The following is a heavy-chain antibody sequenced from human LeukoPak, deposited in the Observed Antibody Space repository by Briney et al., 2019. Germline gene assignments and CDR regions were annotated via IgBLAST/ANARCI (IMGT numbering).Heavy chain of an antibody. V-gene: IGHV3-15*01. D-gene: IGHD3-16*01. Sequence: GESLRLSCAVSGFCFVNAWMSWVRQSPGKGLEWVGRIRPKSEGGITDYAAPMNARSTISRDDSKDMKYVRMDTMETEDIGVYFCTRLRSRASPYQNWFDPWGPGTLVTVSS. CDR1: GFCFVNAW. J-gene: IGHJ5*02. CDR2: IRPKSEGGIT. CDR3: TRLRSRASPYQNWFDP.